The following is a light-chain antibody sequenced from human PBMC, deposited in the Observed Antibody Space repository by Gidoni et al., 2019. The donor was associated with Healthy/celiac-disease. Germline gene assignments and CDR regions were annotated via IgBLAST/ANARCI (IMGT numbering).Light chain of an antibody. CDR2: KAS. V-gene: IGKV1-5*03. Sequence: DIQMTQSPSTLSASVGDRVTITCRASQSISSWLAWYQQQPGKAPKLLIYKASSLESGVPSRFSGSGSGTEFTLTISSLQPDDFATYYCQQYNSYSRTFGQXTKVEIK. CDR1: QSISSW. CDR3: QQYNSYSRT. J-gene: IGKJ1*01.